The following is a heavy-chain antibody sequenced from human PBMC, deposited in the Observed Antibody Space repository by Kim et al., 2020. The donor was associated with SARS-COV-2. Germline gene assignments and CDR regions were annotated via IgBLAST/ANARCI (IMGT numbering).Heavy chain of an antibody. V-gene: IGHV3-43*02. CDR2: ISGDGGST. CDR3: ANDYCSGGSCYDPAAPDY. J-gene: IGHJ4*02. D-gene: IGHD2-15*01. CDR1: GFTFDDYA. Sequence: GGSLRLSCAASGFTFDDYAMHWVRQAPGKGLEWVSLISGDGGSTYYADSVKGRFTISRDNSKNSLYLQMNSLRTEDTALYYCANDYCSGGSCYDPAAPDYWGQGTLVTVSS.